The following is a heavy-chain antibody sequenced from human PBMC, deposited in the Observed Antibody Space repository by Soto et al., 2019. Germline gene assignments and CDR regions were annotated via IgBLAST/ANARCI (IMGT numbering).Heavy chain of an antibody. J-gene: IGHJ4*02. D-gene: IGHD3-16*02. V-gene: IGHV1-2*04. CDR3: AREDYDYIWGSYRRSYYFDY. Sequence: VASVKVSCKASGYTFTGYYMHWVRQAPGQGLEWMGWINPNSGGTNYAQKFQGWVTMTRDTSISTAYMELSRLRSDDTAVYYCAREDYDYIWGSYRRSYYFDYWGLGTLVTVSS. CDR2: INPNSGGT. CDR1: GYTFTGYY.